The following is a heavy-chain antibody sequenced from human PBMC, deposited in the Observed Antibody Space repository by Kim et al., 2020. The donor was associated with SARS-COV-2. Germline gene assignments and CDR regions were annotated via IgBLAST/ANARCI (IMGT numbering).Heavy chain of an antibody. CDR3: ARGGDYYDSSGYYPRYFDL. V-gene: IGHV7-4-1*02. CDR2: INTNTGNP. J-gene: IGHJ2*01. D-gene: IGHD3-22*01. CDR1: GYTFTSYA. Sequence: ASVKVSCKASGYTFTSYAMNWVRQAPGQGLEWMGWINTNTGNPTYAQGFTGRFVFSLDTSVSTAYLQISSLKAEDTAVYYCARGGDYYDSSGYYPRYFDLWGRGTLVTVSS.